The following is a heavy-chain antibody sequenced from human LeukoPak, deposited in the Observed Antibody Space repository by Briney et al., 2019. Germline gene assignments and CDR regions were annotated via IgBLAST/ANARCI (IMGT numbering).Heavy chain of an antibody. J-gene: IGHJ4*02. V-gene: IGHV3-30*18. CDR3: AKAPTDWGGIDY. CDR1: GFTFSSYG. CDR2: IWYGGSNK. D-gene: IGHD7-27*01. Sequence: PGRSLRLSCAASGFTFSSYGMHWVRQAPGKGLEWVAVIWYGGSNKYYADSVKGRFTISRDNSKNTLYLQMNGLRAEDTAVYYCAKAPTDWGGIDYWGQGTLVTVSS.